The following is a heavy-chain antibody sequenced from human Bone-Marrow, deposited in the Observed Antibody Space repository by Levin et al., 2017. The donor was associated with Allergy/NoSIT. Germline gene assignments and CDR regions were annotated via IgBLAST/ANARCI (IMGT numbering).Heavy chain of an antibody. D-gene: IGHD2-2*01. Sequence: KSGPTLVKPTQTLTLTCTLSEFSLSTQGVGVGWIRQPPGKALEWLGIIYWDDDKRFSPSLKNRLSITKDISTNQVVLEMTRMEPIDTGTYFCAQWAGISGTGYFDNWGQGSLVTVSS. CDR2: IYWDDDK. V-gene: IGHV2-5*02. CDR1: EFSLSTQGVG. CDR3: AQWAGISGTGYFDN. J-gene: IGHJ4*02.